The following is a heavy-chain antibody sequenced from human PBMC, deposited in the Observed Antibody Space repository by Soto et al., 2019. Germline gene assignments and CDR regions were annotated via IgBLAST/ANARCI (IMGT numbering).Heavy chain of an antibody. CDR2: ISYDGSNK. CDR1: GFTFSSYG. Sequence: GGSLRLSCAASGFTFSSYGMHWVRQAPGKGLEWVAVISYDGSNKYYADSVKGRFTISRDNSKNTLYLQMNSLRAEDTAVYYCGEEEGWELPRYYYGMDVWGQGTTVTVSS. V-gene: IGHV3-30*18. J-gene: IGHJ6*02. CDR3: GEEEGWELPRYYYGMDV. D-gene: IGHD1-26*01.